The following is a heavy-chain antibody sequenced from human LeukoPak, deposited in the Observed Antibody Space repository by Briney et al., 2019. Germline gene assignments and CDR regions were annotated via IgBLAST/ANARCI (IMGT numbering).Heavy chain of an antibody. J-gene: IGHJ4*02. CDR2: INSDGSST. V-gene: IGHV3-74*01. CDR1: GFTFSSYW. CDR3: ARARSGDFDY. D-gene: IGHD3-10*01. Sequence: GGSLRLSCAASGFTFSSYWMHWVRQAPGKGLVWVSSINSDGSSTSYADSVKGRFTISRDNAKNTLYLQMNSLRAEDTAVYYCARARSGDFDYWGQGTLVTVSS.